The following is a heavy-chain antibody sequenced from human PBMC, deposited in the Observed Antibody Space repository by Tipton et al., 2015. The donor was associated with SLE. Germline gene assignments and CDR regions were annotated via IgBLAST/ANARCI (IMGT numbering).Heavy chain of an antibody. D-gene: IGHD6-19*01. CDR3: ARVSQWLVSYYFDY. Sequence: TLSLTCAVSGYSISSGYYWGWIRQPPGKGLEWIGSIYHSGSTYYNPSLKSRVTISVDTSKNQFSLNLSSVTAADTAVYYCARVSQWLVSYYFDYWGQGTLVTVSS. CDR1: GYSISSGYY. CDR2: IYHSGST. J-gene: IGHJ4*02. V-gene: IGHV4-38-2*01.